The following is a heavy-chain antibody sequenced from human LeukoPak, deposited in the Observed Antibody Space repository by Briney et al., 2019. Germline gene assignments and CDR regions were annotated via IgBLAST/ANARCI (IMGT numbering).Heavy chain of an antibody. Sequence: GASVKVSCKASGYTFTSYYIHWVRQAPGQGLEWMGIINPSGGSTSYAQKFQGRVTMTRDMSTSTDYMELSSLRSEDTAVYYCARAPPRIVGATRGPYYFDYWGQGTLVTVSS. V-gene: IGHV1-46*01. J-gene: IGHJ4*02. D-gene: IGHD1-26*01. CDR3: ARAPPRIVGATRGPYYFDY. CDR1: GYTFTSYY. CDR2: INPSGGST.